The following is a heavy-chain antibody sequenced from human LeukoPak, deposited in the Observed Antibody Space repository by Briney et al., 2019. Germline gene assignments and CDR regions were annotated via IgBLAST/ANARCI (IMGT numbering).Heavy chain of an antibody. Sequence: PSETLSLTCTVSGGSISSYYWSWIRQPAGKGLEWIGRIYTSGSTNYNPSLKSRVTMSVDTSKNQFSLKLSFVTAADTAVYYCARGETSDFWSGSPADNWFDPWGQGTLVTVSS. V-gene: IGHV4-4*07. CDR2: IYTSGST. CDR1: GGSISSYY. J-gene: IGHJ5*02. CDR3: ARGETSDFWSGSPADNWFDP. D-gene: IGHD3-3*01.